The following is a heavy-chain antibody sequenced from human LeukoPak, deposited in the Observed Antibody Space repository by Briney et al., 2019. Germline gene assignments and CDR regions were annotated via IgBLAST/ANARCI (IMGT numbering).Heavy chain of an antibody. CDR2: ISYDGSNK. Sequence: GGSLRLSCAASGFTFSSYAMHWVRQAPGKGLEWVAVISYDGSNKYYADSVKGRFTISRDNSKNTLYLQMNSLRAEDTAVYYCAREPSLDHLIDYWGQGTLVTVSS. CDR3: AREPSLDHLIDY. V-gene: IGHV3-30-3*01. CDR1: GFTFSSYA. J-gene: IGHJ4*02.